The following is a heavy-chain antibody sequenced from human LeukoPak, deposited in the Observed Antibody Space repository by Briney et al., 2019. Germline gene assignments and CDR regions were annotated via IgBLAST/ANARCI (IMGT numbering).Heavy chain of an antibody. CDR3: ARLLLYSYGVAYFDY. D-gene: IGHD5-18*01. CDR2: IYYSGST. Sequence: SETLSLTCTVSGGSISSSSYYWGWIRQPPGKGLEWIGSIYYSGSTYYNPSLKSPVTISVDTSKNQFSLKLSSVTAADTAVYYCARLLLYSYGVAYFDYWGQGTLVTVSS. CDR1: GGSISSSSYY. V-gene: IGHV4-39*01. J-gene: IGHJ4*02.